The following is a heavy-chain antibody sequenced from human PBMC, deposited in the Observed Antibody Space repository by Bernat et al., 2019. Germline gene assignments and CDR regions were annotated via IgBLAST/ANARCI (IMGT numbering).Heavy chain of an antibody. CDR3: TRDGCYKSNYFDY. CDR2: IWYDGSNK. CDR1: GFTFSNYG. D-gene: IGHD1-1*01. Sequence: QVQLVESGGGVVQPGRSLTLSCAASGFTFSNYGMHWVRQAPGKGLEWVAVIWYDGSNKYYADSVKGRFTISRDNSKNTLYLQMNSLRAEDTAVYYWTRDGCYKSNYFDYWGQGTLVTVSS. J-gene: IGHJ4*02. V-gene: IGHV3-33*01.